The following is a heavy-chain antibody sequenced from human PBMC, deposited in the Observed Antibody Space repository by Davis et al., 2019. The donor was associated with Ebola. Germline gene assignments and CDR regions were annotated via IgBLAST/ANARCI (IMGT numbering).Heavy chain of an antibody. Sequence: GGSLRLSCAASGFTFSSYSMNWVRQAPGKGLEWVSYISSSSSTIYYADSVKGRFTISRDNAKNSLYLQMNSLRDEDTAVYYCARENYYGSGSYWVDYWGQGTLVTVSS. V-gene: IGHV3-48*02. D-gene: IGHD3-10*01. J-gene: IGHJ4*02. CDR1: GFTFSSYS. CDR3: ARENYYGSGSYWVDY. CDR2: ISSSSSTI.